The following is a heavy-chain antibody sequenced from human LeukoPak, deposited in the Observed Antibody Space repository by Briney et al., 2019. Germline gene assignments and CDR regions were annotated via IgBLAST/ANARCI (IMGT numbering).Heavy chain of an antibody. CDR3: ARDRDQLLRVTTVTFDI. D-gene: IGHD4-11*01. CDR1: GFTFSSYA. CDR2: ISGSGGST. Sequence: GGSLRLSCAASGFTFSSYAMSWVRQAPGKGLEWVSAISGSGGSTYYADSVKGRFTISRDNAKNSLYLQMNSLRAEDTAVYYCARDRDQLLRVTTVTFDIWGQGTMVTVSS. J-gene: IGHJ3*02. V-gene: IGHV3-23*01.